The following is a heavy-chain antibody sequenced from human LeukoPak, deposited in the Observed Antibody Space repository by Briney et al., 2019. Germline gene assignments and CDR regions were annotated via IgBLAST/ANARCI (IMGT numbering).Heavy chain of an antibody. V-gene: IGHV3-23*01. CDR1: GFTFINYA. D-gene: IGHD5-18*01. Sequence: PGGSLRLSCAASGFTFINYAMSWVRQAPGKGLEWVSGISGSGGSTYYADSVKGRFTISRDNSKNTLYLQMNSLRAEDTAVYYCANQRGYSYGYYFDYWGQGTLVTVSS. J-gene: IGHJ4*02. CDR2: ISGSGGST. CDR3: ANQRGYSYGYYFDY.